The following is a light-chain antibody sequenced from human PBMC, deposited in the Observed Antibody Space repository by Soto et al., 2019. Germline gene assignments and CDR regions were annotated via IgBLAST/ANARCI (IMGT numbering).Light chain of an antibody. CDR2: KAS. J-gene: IGKJ2*01. CDR1: QSISSW. CDR3: QQYKSHSGYT. Sequence: DIQMTQSPSTLSASVGDRVTITCRASQSISSWLAWYQQRPGKAPKLLIYKASTIESGVPSRFSGRGSGTEFTLTISSLHPDDFAIYYCQQYKSHSGYTFGQGTKLEI. V-gene: IGKV1-5*03.